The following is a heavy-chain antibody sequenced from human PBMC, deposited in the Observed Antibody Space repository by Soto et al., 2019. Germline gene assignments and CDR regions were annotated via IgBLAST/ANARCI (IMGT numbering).Heavy chain of an antibody. CDR3: TRGAQLLQTLFDY. Sequence: PGGSLRLSCTASGFTFGDYAMSWFRQAPGKGLEWVGFIRSKAYGGTTEYAASVKGRFTISRDDSKGIAYLQMNSLKTEDTAVYYCTRGAQLLQTLFDYWGQGTLVTVSS. V-gene: IGHV3-49*03. CDR2: IRSKAYGGTT. J-gene: IGHJ4*02. D-gene: IGHD1-26*01. CDR1: GFTFGDYA.